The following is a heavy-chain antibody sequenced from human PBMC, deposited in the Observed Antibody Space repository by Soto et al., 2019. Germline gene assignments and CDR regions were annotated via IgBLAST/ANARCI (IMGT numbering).Heavy chain of an antibody. Sequence: QEQLQQWGAGLLKPSETLSLTCAVYGGFVSSGNYYWSWIRQPPGKGLEWIGEMSHSGGTHFNPSLKSRVTISVDTSKNQFSLKMSSGTAADTALYYCARVERGTATTVVDAFDIWGPGTMVTVSS. J-gene: IGHJ3*02. D-gene: IGHD1-1*01. CDR1: GGFVSSGNYY. V-gene: IGHV4-34*01. CDR3: ARVERGTATTVVDAFDI. CDR2: MSHSGGT.